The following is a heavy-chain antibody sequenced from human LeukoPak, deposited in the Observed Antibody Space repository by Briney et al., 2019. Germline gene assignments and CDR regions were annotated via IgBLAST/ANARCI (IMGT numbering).Heavy chain of an antibody. D-gene: IGHD3-16*01. V-gene: IGHV3-7*03. CDR2: INHNGNVN. CDR1: GFTVSSNY. CDR3: ARGGGLDV. Sequence: PGGSLRLSCAASGFTVSSNYVSWVRQAPGKGLEWVASINHNGNVNYYVDSVKGRFTISRDNAKNSLYLQMSNLRAEDTAVYFCARGGGLDVWGQGATVTVSS. J-gene: IGHJ6*02.